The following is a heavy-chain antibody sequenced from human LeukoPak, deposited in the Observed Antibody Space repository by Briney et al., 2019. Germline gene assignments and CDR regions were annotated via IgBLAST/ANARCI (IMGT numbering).Heavy chain of an antibody. CDR2: IIPIRGIA. V-gene: IGHV1-69*04. D-gene: IGHD6-19*01. Sequence: SVKLSCKASGGTFSSYVISWVRQAPGPGLEWMGRIIPIRGIANYGQKFQSRVTITAYKSTSTAYIELSSLRSEDTAVYYCARSRTRSGCLKDYYYYGMDVWGQGTTVTVSS. J-gene: IGHJ6*02. CDR1: GGTFSSYV. CDR3: ARSRTRSGCLKDYYYYGMDV.